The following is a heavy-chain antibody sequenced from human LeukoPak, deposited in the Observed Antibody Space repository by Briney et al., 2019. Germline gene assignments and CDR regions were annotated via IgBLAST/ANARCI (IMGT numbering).Heavy chain of an antibody. V-gene: IGHV4-59*05. Sequence: PSETLSLTGSVSGDSISYFYWSWIRQAAGKGLEGIGRISSSGSTDYNASLKSRVTISVDTSKNQFSLKLSSVTAADTAVYYCARLVGSNWYHEVLLARDSWGQGTLVTVSS. CDR3: ARLVGSNWYHEVLLARDS. D-gene: IGHD6-13*01. CDR2: ISSSGST. J-gene: IGHJ4*02. CDR1: GDSISYFY.